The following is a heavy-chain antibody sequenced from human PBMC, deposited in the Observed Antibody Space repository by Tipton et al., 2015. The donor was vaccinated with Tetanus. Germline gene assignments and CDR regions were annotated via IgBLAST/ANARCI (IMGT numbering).Heavy chain of an antibody. CDR2: ISAYNGDT. CDR3: ARDGGTYYYDSSGYSYAFDI. D-gene: IGHD3-22*01. V-gene: IGHV1-18*01. CDR1: GYTFTSYG. J-gene: IGHJ3*02. Sequence: QLVQSGAEVKKPGASVKVSCKASGYTFTSYGISWVRQAPGQGLEWMGWISAYNGDTNYAQKLQGRVTMTTDTSTSTAYVELRSRRSDDTAVYYCARDGGTYYYDSSGYSYAFDIWGQGTMVTVSS.